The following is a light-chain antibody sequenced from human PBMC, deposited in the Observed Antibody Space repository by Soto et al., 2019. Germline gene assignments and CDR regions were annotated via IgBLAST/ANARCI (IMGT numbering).Light chain of an antibody. CDR3: QQSYTTPSWT. J-gene: IGKJ1*01. CDR1: QRVSSY. CDR2: AVS. V-gene: IGKV1-39*01. Sequence: DIQLIQSPSSLSASVGDRVTITCHTSQRVSSYLNWYQQKPGKAPKLLINAVSTLHSGVPSRFSGSGSETDFTITISSLQPEDSGTYYCQQSYTTPSWTFGQGTKVEI.